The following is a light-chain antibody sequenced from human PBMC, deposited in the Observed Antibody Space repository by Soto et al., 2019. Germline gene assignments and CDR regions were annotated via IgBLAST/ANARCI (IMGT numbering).Light chain of an antibody. CDR1: SSDVGGYNY. J-gene: IGLJ2*01. CDR2: DVS. CDR3: ISYTSSNTVV. V-gene: IGLV2-14*01. Sequence: QSAPTQPASVSGSPGQSSTITCTGTSSDVGGYNYVSSYHQHPGKAHKLIIYDVSNRPSGVSNHCSGSKSGNTASLTISGLQAEDEADYYCISYTSSNTVVFGGGTKVTVL.